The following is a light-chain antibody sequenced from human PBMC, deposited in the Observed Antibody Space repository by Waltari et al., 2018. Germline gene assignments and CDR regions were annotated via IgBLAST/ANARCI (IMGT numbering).Light chain of an antibody. CDR2: WAS. Sequence: DVVMTQSPDSLAVSLGERATINGKSSQNLFWHSNKKNCLVWYQQKPGQPPKGLFYWASTRESGVPGRFSGSGSGTDFALKISRVEAEDVGVYYCLQRIQLPETFGQGTKLEIK. CDR1: QNLFWHSNKKNC. J-gene: IGKJ2*01. CDR3: LQRIQLPET. V-gene: IGKV4-1*01.